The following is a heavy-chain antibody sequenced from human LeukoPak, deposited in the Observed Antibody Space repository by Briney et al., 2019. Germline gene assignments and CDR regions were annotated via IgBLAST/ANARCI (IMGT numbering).Heavy chain of an antibody. D-gene: IGHD2/OR15-2a*01. Sequence: PSETLSLTCAVYGGSFSGYYWSWIRQPPGKGLEWIGEINHSRSTNYNPSLKSRVTISVDTSKNQFSLKLSSVTAADTAVYYCARRIVHYYFDYWGQGTLVTVSS. CDR3: ARRIVHYYFDY. CDR1: GGSFSGYY. V-gene: IGHV4-34*01. CDR2: INHSRST. J-gene: IGHJ4*02.